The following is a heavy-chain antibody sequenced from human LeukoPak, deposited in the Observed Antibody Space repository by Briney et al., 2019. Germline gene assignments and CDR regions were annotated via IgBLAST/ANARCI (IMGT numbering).Heavy chain of an antibody. CDR3: ARLGPSTYSSSWLVGGVHYFDY. CDR1: GGSISSYY. CDR2: IYYSGST. D-gene: IGHD6-13*01. J-gene: IGHJ4*02. V-gene: IGHV4-59*01. Sequence: SETLSLTCTVSGGSISSYYWSWIRQPPGKGLEWIGYIYYSGSTNYNPSLKRRVTISVDTSKNQFSLKLSSVTAADTAVYYCARLGPSTYSSSWLVGGVHYFDYWGQGTLVTVSS.